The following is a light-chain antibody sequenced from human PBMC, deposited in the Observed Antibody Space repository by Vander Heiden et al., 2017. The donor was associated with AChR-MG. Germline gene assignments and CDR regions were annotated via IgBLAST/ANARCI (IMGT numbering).Light chain of an antibody. CDR1: QSVSSN. V-gene: IGKV3-15*01. Sequence: EILMTQSPATLSVSPGERATLSCRASQSVSSNLAWNQQKLGQAPRLLIHGASTRATGIPARFSGSGSGTEFTLTISSLQSEDFAVYYCQQYDSWSTFGQGTQLEIK. CDR2: GAS. CDR3: QQYDSWST. J-gene: IGKJ2*01.